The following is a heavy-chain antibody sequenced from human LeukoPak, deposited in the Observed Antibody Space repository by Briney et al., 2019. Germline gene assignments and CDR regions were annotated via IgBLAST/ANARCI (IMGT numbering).Heavy chain of an antibody. CDR3: ARDLDTSGYSFDY. V-gene: IGHV3-48*02. Sequence: PGGSLRLSCAASGFTVSSKYMTWVRQAPGKGLEWVSYISGSSRVIYYADSVKGRFTISRDNAKNSLYLQMNSLRDDDTAVYHCARDLDTSGYSFDYWGQGTLATVSS. CDR2: ISGSSRVI. D-gene: IGHD3-22*01. CDR1: GFTVSSKY. J-gene: IGHJ4*02.